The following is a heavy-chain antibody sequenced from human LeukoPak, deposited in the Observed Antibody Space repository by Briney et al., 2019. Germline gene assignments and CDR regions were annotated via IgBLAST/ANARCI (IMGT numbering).Heavy chain of an antibody. J-gene: IGHJ4*02. CDR3: TGCGRIRCSLDSIDF. CDR1: GFTFSSYA. D-gene: IGHD1-26*01. V-gene: IGHV3-23*01. CDR2: ISGSGGSI. Sequence: GGSLRLSCAASGFTFSSYAMSWVRQAPGKGLEWVSAISGSGGSIYYADSVKGRFTISRDNSKNTLYLQMNSLRAEDTAVYYCTGCGRIRCSLDSIDFWGQGTLVTVSS.